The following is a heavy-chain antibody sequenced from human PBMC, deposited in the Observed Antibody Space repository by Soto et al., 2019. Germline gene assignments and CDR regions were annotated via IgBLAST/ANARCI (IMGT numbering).Heavy chain of an antibody. CDR1: GDTVSSNSAA. V-gene: IGHV6-1*01. D-gene: IGHD3-10*01. Sequence: SQTLSLTCAISGDTVSSNSAAWNWIRQSPSRGLEWLGRTHYRSKWYNDYAVSVKSRITINPDTSKNQFSLPLTSVTPEDTAVYYCGRSVRGHVVKYFDYWGQGTLVTVSS. CDR2: THYRSKWYN. CDR3: GRSVRGHVVKYFDY. J-gene: IGHJ4*02.